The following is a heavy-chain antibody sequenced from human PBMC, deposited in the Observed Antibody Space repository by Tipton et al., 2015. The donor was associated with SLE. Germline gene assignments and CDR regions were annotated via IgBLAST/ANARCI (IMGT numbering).Heavy chain of an antibody. Sequence: RSLRLSCAASGFTFSSYSMNWVRQAPGKGLEWLAIVSYDGDTKFYADSVKGRFTISRDNSKNTLYLQMNSLRAEDTAMYSCARGVLISGTTRYLDFWGQGTLVTVSS. D-gene: IGHD1-7*01. V-gene: IGHV3-30*04. CDR2: VSYDGDTK. CDR1: GFTFSSYS. J-gene: IGHJ4*02. CDR3: ARGVLISGTTRYLDF.